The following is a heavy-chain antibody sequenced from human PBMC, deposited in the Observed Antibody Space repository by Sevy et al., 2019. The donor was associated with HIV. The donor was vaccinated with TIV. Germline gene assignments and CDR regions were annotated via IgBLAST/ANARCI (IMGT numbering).Heavy chain of an antibody. CDR1: GFRFSSYG. D-gene: IGHD1-26*01. CDR3: MKEGWGEWGGH. J-gene: IGHJ4*02. CDR2: IQYDGSNK. Sequence: GGSLRLSCAASGFRFSSYGMHWVRQAPGKGLEWMSYIQYDGSNKDYADSVKGRFTTSRDNAKNTLYLQVNSLRVEDTAVFYCMKEGWGEWGGHWGQGPLVTASS. V-gene: IGHV3-30*02.